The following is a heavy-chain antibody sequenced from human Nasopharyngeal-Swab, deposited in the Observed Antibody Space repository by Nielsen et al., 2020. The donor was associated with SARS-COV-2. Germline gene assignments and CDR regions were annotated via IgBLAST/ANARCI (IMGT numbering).Heavy chain of an antibody. CDR2: ISYDGSNK. Sequence: GESLKISCAASGFTFSSYAMHWVRQAPGKGLEWVAVISYDGSNKYYADSVKGRFTISRDNAKNSLYLQMNSLRAEDTAVYYCARSHDYGNHDAFDIWGQGTMVTVSS. V-gene: IGHV3-30-3*01. J-gene: IGHJ3*02. CDR1: GFTFSSYA. CDR3: ARSHDYGNHDAFDI. D-gene: IGHD4-17*01.